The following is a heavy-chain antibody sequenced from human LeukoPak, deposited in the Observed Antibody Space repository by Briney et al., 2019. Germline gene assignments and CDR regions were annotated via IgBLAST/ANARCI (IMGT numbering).Heavy chain of an antibody. CDR2: VIPIFGTA. D-gene: IGHD3-9*01. J-gene: IGHJ6*04. Sequence: SVKVSCKASGGTISSYAISWVRQAPGQGLEWMGGVIPIFGTANYAQKFQGRVTITADKSTGTAYMELSSLRSEDTAVYYCARGQFGYFDWLLSNYYGMDVWGNGTTVTVSS. CDR3: ARGQFGYFDWLLSNYYGMDV. V-gene: IGHV1-69*06. CDR1: GGTISSYA.